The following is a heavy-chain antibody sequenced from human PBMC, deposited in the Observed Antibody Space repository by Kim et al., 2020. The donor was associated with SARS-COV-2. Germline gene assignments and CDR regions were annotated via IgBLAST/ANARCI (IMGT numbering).Heavy chain of an antibody. Sequence: ASVKVSCKASGYTFTSYAMNWVRQAPGQGLEWMGWINTNTGNPTYAQGFTGRFVFSLDTSVSTAYLQISSLKAEDTAVYYCARSRDYDILTGYYYYYGMDVWGQGTTVTVSS. CDR1: GYTFTSYA. V-gene: IGHV7-4-1*02. CDR3: ARSRDYDILTGYYYYYGMDV. J-gene: IGHJ6*02. CDR2: INTNTGNP. D-gene: IGHD3-9*01.